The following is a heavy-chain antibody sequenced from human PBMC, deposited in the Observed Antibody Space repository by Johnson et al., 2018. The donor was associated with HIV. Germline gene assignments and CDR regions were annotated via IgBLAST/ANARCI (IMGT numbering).Heavy chain of an antibody. CDR2: ISYDGSNK. J-gene: IGHJ3*02. V-gene: IGHV3-30*04. CDR1: GFTFSSYP. CDR3: ARGRRPWELHGFNAFDI. Sequence: QMLLVESGGGVVQPGRSPRLACAASGFTFSSYPMHWVRQAPGKGLEWVAVISYDGSNKYYADSVKGRFTISRDNSKNTLYLQMNSLRAEDTAVYHCARGRRPWELHGFNAFDIWGQGTMVIVSS. D-gene: IGHD1-26*01.